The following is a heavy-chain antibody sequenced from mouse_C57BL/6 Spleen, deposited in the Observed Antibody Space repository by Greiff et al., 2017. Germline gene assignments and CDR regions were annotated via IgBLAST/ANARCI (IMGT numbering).Heavy chain of an antibody. V-gene: IGHV1-82*01. D-gene: IGHD1-1*01. CDR3: SRKGEYYYCSSHWYFDV. Sequence: VQGVESGPELVKPGASVKISCKASGYAFSSSWMNWVKQRPGKGLEWIGRIYPGDGDTNYNGKFKGKATLTADKSSSTAYMQLRSLTAEDAEVYVCSRKGEYYYCSSHWYFDVWGTGTTVTVSS. J-gene: IGHJ1*03. CDR2: IYPGDGDT. CDR1: GYAFSSSW.